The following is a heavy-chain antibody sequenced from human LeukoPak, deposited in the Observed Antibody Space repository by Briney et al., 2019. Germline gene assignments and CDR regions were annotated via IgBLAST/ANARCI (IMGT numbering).Heavy chain of an antibody. CDR1: GGSISSYS. D-gene: IGHD4-17*01. Sequence: SETLSLTCSVSGGSISSYSWNWIRQPAGKGLEWIGRFYTSGTTNYNPSLKSRVTMSIDTSKNQVSLKMRSVTAADTAVYYCARDTVTTGFDYWGQGTLVTVSS. CDR2: FYTSGTT. J-gene: IGHJ4*02. CDR3: ARDTVTTGFDY. V-gene: IGHV4-4*07.